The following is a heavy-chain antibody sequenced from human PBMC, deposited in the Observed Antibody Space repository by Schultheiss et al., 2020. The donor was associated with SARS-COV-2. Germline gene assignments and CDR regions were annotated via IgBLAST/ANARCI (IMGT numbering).Heavy chain of an antibody. V-gene: IGHV4-61*08. D-gene: IGHD6-6*01. CDR3: AREDASSSHAFDI. J-gene: IGHJ3*02. Sequence: SETLSLTCSVSGGSISSGDYYWNWIRQPPGKGLEWIGYIYYSGSTNYNPSLKSRVTISVDTSKNQFSLKLSSVTAADTAVYYCAREDASSSHAFDIWGQGTMVTVSS. CDR2: IYYSGST. CDR1: GGSISSGDYY.